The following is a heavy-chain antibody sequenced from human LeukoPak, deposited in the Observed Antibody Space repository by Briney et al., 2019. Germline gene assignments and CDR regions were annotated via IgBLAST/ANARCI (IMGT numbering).Heavy chain of an antibody. CDR3: ARERYTAYGNFDY. V-gene: IGHV1-2*02. Sequence: ASVKVSRKASGYTFTNHPMHWARQAPGQGLEWMGWINPNSGDTNYVQKFQGRVTMTRDPSISTAYMELSGLRADDTAVYYCARERYTAYGNFDYWGQGTQVTVSS. CDR1: GYTFTNHP. CDR2: INPNSGDT. D-gene: IGHD5-12*01. J-gene: IGHJ4*02.